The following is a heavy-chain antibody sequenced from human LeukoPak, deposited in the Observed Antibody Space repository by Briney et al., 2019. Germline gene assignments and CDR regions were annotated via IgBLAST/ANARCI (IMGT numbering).Heavy chain of an antibody. J-gene: IGHJ4*02. CDR1: GYTLTELS. Sequence: GASVKVSCKVSGYTLTELSMHWVRQAPGKGLEWMGGFDPEDGETIYAQKFQGRVTMTEDTSTDTAYMELSSLRSEDTGVYYCASYYGDYVNFDYWGQGTLVTVSS. CDR2: FDPEDGET. D-gene: IGHD4-17*01. V-gene: IGHV1-24*01. CDR3: ASYYGDYVNFDY.